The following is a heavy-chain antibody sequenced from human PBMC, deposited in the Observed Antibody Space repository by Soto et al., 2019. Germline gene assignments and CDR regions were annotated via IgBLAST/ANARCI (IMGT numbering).Heavy chain of an antibody. Sequence: GGSLRLSCAASGFTFSTYAMSWVRQAPGKGLEWVSSISVSGVSTYYADSVKGRFTISRDNPKNTLYLQMNSLRAEDTAVYYCAKVGIQLCPRCLDYWGQGTLVTVSS. CDR2: ISVSGVST. V-gene: IGHV3-23*01. CDR1: GFTFSTYA. D-gene: IGHD5-18*01. J-gene: IGHJ4*02. CDR3: AKVGIQLCPRCLDY.